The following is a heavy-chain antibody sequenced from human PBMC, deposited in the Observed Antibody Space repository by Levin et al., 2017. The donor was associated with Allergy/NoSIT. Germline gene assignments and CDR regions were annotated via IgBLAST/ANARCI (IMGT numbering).Heavy chain of an antibody. D-gene: IGHD6-13*01. J-gene: IGHJ4*02. CDR2: ISGSGGST. V-gene: IGHV3-23*01. CDR3: AKIVRHSSSWYRGSADY. CDR1: GFTFSSYA. Sequence: GESLKISCAASGFTFSSYAMSWVRQAPGKGLEWVSAISGSGGSTYYADSVKGRFTISRDNSKNTLYLQMNSLRAEDTAVYYCAKIVRHSSSWYRGSADYWGQGTLVTVSS.